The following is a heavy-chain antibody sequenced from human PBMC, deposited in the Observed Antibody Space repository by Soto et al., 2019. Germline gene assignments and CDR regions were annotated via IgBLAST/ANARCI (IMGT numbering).Heavy chain of an antibody. CDR2: FDPEDGET. V-gene: IGHV1-24*01. Sequence: ASVKVSCKVSGYILTELSMHWVRQAPGKGLEWMGSFDPEDGETIYAQKFQGRVTMTEDTSTDTAYMELSSLRSEDTAVYYCARVYCSSTSCYAWDYYYYYGMDVWGQGTTVTVSS. D-gene: IGHD2-2*01. CDR1: GYILTELS. CDR3: ARVYCSSTSCYAWDYYYYYGMDV. J-gene: IGHJ6*02.